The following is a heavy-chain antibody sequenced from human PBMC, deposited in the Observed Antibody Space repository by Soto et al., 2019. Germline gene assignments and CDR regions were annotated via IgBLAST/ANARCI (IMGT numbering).Heavy chain of an antibody. CDR1: GSISTYY. D-gene: IGHD1-26*01. Sequence: QVQLQESGPGLVKPSETLSLTCTVGSISTYYWNWIRQPPGKGLEWIGYIYYMGRTNYNSSLKSRXHMPIXXSKNQFSLKLSSVTAADTAIYYCARDPVGATHFDYWGQGAPVTVSS. CDR2: IYYMGRT. CDR3: ARDPVGATHFDY. V-gene: IGHV4-59*01. J-gene: IGHJ4*02.